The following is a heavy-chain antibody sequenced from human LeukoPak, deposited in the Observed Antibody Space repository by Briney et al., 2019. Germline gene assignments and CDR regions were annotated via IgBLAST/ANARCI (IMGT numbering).Heavy chain of an antibody. V-gene: IGHV4-59*08. CDR2: IYYSGST. Sequence: PPETLSLTCTVSGGSISSYYWSWIRQPPGKGLEWIGYIYYSGSTNYNPSLKSRVTISVDTSKNQFSLKLSSVTAADTAVYYCARHTLFDYWGQGALVTVSS. CDR3: ARHTLFDY. CDR1: GGSISSYY. J-gene: IGHJ4*02.